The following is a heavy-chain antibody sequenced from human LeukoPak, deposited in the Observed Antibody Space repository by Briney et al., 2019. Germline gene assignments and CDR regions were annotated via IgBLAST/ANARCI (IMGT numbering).Heavy chain of an antibody. D-gene: IGHD5-24*01. Sequence: SETLSLTCTVSGGSISSGNYYWSWIRQPPGKGLEWIGYMYYSGTTYYNPSLKSPVTISADTSKNQFSLKLSSVTAADTAVYYCARSPERWLQLLIDYWGQGTLVTVSS. J-gene: IGHJ4*02. V-gene: IGHV4-30-4*08. CDR3: ARSPERWLQLLIDY. CDR2: MYYSGTT. CDR1: GGSISSGNYY.